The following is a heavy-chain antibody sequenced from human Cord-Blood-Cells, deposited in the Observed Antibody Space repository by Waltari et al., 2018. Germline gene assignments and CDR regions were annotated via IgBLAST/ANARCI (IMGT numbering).Heavy chain of an antibody. J-gene: IGHJ6*03. CDR3: ARGGRGLAAAGDYYYYMDV. D-gene: IGHD6-13*01. CDR1: GGSFSGYY. V-gene: IGHV4-34*01. Sequence: QVQLQQWGAGLLKPSETLSRTCAVYGGSFSGYYWSWSRQPPGKGLEWIGEINHSGSTNKNPSLKGRVTISVDTSKTLFSLKLSAVTAADTAVYYCARGGRGLAAAGDYYYYMDVWGKGTTVTVSS. CDR2: INHSGST.